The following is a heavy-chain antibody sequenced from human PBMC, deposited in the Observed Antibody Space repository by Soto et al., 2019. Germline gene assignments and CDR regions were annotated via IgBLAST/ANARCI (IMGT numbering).Heavy chain of an antibody. V-gene: IGHV4-34*01. CDR1: GGSFSNYY. Sequence: QVQLQQWGAGLLKPSETLSLTCAVYGGSFSNYYWSWIRQPPGKGLEWIGEIKLSASTNYNPSLKSRVTMSLDTSRTQSSLKLSSVTAADTAVYYCAKGGGSLWSWGQGTLVTVSS. D-gene: IGHD3-10*01. CDR3: AKGGGSLWS. CDR2: IKLSAST. J-gene: IGHJ5*02.